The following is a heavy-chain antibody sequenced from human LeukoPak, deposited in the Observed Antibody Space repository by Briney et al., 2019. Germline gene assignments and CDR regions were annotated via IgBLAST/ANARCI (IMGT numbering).Heavy chain of an antibody. Sequence: PSETLSLTCTVSGGSISSNSYYWSWIRQSPGKGLEWIGYLYSRGSPNYNPSLKRRVTISVDTSKNHFSLTLSSVTAADTAVYYCARLQPNSGEWAFDIWGQGTMVTVSS. CDR1: GGSISSNSYY. D-gene: IGHD1-1*01. J-gene: IGHJ3*02. V-gene: IGHV4-61*03. CDR3: ARLQPNSGEWAFDI. CDR2: LYSRGSP.